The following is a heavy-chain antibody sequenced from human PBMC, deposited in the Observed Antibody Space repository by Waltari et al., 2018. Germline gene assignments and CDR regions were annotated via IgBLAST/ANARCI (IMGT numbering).Heavy chain of an antibody. D-gene: IGHD1-26*01. CDR2: IYSGGSST. V-gene: IGHV3-23*03. J-gene: IGHJ4*02. CDR3: AKRVGATVDY. CDR1: GFTFSSYA. Sequence: EVQLLESGGGLVQPGGSLRLSCAASGFTFSSYALRWVRQAPGKGLEWVSVIYSGGSSTYYADSVKGRFTISRDNSKNTLYLQMNSLRAEDTAVYYCAKRVGATVDYWGQGTLVTVSS.